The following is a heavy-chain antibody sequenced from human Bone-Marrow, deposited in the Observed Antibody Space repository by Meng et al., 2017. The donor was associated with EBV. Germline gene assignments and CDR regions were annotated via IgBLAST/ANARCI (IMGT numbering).Heavy chain of an antibody. CDR1: GGTFSSDA. CDR2: LIPMLGAP. D-gene: IGHD3-10*01. J-gene: IGHJ4*02. V-gene: IGHV1-69*06. CDR3: ASESGRGYTPDY. Sequence: QGKLVQSGAEVKKAGSSVKVSCKTSGGTFSSDAISWVRQAPGQGLEWMGGLIPMLGAPNYAQKFQDRVTIIADKSTSIHYMELSSLRSDDTAVYYCASESGRGYTPDYWGRGTLVTVSS.